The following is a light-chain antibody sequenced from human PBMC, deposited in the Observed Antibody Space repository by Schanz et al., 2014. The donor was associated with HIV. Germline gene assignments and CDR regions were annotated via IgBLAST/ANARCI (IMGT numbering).Light chain of an antibody. Sequence: QSALTQPPSASGSPGQSVTISCTGTSSDVGGYNYVSWYQQHPGKAPKLMIYEVSERPSGVPDRFSGSTSGNTAFLTVSGLQAEDEADYYCCSYAATSNVLFGGGTKLTVL. CDR1: SSDVGGYNY. CDR3: CSYAATSNVL. J-gene: IGLJ3*02. CDR2: EVS. V-gene: IGLV2-8*01.